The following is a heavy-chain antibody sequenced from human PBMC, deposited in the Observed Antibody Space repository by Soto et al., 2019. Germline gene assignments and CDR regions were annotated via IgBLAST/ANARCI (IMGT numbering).Heavy chain of an antibody. Sequence: KASETLSLTCAVYGGSFSGYYWSWIRQPPGKGLEWIGEINHSGSTNYNPSLKSRVTISVDTSKNQFSLKLSSVTAADTAVYYCARVPGPWGQGTLVTVSS. CDR2: INHSGST. J-gene: IGHJ5*02. V-gene: IGHV4-34*01. CDR3: ARVPGP. CDR1: GGSFSGYY.